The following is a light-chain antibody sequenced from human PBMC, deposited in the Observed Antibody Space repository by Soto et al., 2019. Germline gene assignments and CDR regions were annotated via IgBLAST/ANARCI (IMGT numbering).Light chain of an antibody. V-gene: IGKV3-11*01. J-gene: IGKJ5*01. Sequence: DIVLTQFPATLSLSPGERATLSCRASQSVSTYLAWYQHKPGQAPRLLIYDASKRAIGIPARFSGSGSGTDFALTISSLEPEDFAVYYCQQRSDWPPITFGQGTRLEIK. CDR3: QQRSDWPPIT. CDR1: QSVSTY. CDR2: DAS.